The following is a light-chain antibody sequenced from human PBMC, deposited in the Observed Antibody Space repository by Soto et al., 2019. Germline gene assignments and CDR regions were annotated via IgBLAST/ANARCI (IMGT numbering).Light chain of an antibody. J-gene: IGKJ4*02. CDR3: QQYHTWPA. CDR2: GAA. Sequence: EIVMTQSPATLSVSPGERVTLSCRASQSVFSSLAWYQQKPGQAPRLLIYGAATRATGIPARLSGSGSGKDFTLTSSSLHSGQFAVYFCQQYHTWPAFGRGIRVEIK. CDR1: QSVFSS. V-gene: IGKV3-15*01.